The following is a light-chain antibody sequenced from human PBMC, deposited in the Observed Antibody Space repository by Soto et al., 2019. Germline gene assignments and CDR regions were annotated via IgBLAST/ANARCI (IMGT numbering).Light chain of an antibody. CDR3: QQYNTWTTIT. CDR1: QSIGSK. Sequence: EIVMTQSPATLSVSPGERATLSCRASQSIGSKLGWYQQRPGQAPRLLIYGASTRATGIPARFSGSGSGTEFTLTISSLQSEDFAVYYCQQYNTWTTITFGQGTRLEIK. J-gene: IGKJ5*01. V-gene: IGKV3-15*01. CDR2: GAS.